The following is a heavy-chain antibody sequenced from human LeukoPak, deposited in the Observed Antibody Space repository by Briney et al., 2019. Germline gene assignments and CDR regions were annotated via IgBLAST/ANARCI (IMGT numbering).Heavy chain of an antibody. CDR2: ISSSGST. J-gene: IGHJ3*02. V-gene: IGHV4-4*07. D-gene: IGHD3-22*01. CDR1: GGSISSYY. Sequence: PSETLSLTCTVSGGSISSYYWSWIRQPAGKGLEWIGRISSSGSTNYNSSLKSRVTISVDTSKNQFSLKLSSVTAADTAVYFCARGPYSYDSSGAFDIWGQGTMVTVSS. CDR3: ARGPYSYDSSGAFDI.